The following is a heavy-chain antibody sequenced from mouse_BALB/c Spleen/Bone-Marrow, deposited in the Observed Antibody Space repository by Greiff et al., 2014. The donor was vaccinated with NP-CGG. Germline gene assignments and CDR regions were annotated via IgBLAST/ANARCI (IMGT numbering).Heavy chain of an antibody. Sequence: DVMLVESGGDLVKPGGSLKLSCAASGFTFSSYGMSWVRQTPDKRLGWVATISSGGSYTYYPDSVKGRFTISRDNAKNTLYLQMSSLKSEDTAMYYCARDFITTDAMDYWGQGTSVTVSS. V-gene: IGHV5-6*02. D-gene: IGHD1-1*01. J-gene: IGHJ4*01. CDR3: ARDFITTDAMDY. CDR2: ISSGGSYT. CDR1: GFTFSSYG.